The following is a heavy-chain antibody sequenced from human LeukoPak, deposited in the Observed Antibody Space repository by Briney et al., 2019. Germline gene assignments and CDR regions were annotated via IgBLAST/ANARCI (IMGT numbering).Heavy chain of an antibody. J-gene: IGHJ4*02. CDR2: VRRNSVSI. CDR1: GFTCDDYA. D-gene: IGHD2-2*01. Sequence: SYSSYCAGSGFTCDDYAMHSVRNAPGKGLHRLSGVRRNSVSIAYADSVKGRFTISRDNAKNSLYLQMNSLRAEDTALYYCAKSHCDSTSCYLVGSFYFDYWGQGTLVTVSS. V-gene: IGHV3-9*01. CDR3: AKSHCDSTSCYLVGSFYFDY.